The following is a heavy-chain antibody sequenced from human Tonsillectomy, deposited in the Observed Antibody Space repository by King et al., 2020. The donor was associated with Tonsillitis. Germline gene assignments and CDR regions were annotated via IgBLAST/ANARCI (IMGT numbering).Heavy chain of an antibody. CDR1: GVSISSGGYY. CDR3: ARCIAATDYFDF. J-gene: IGHJ4*02. V-gene: IGHV4-31*03. CDR2: IYYTGSA. Sequence: QLQESGPGLVKPSQTLSLTCTVSGVSISSGGYYWSWIRQHPGKGLEWLGYIYYTGSAYYNPSLKRRVTISLHMSKKQFSLKLSSVTAADTAVYYCARCIAATDYFDFWGQGTLLTVSS. D-gene: IGHD6-13*01.